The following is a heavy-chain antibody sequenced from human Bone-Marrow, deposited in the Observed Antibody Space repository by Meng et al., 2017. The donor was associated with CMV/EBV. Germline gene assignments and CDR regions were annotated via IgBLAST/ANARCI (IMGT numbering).Heavy chain of an antibody. D-gene: IGHD1-7*01. Sequence: ASVKVSCKASGYTFTSYYMHWVRQAPGQGLEWMGIINPSGGSTSYAQKFQGRVTMTRDTSTSTVYMELSSLRSEDTAVYYCTRNSRQKNLPDYWGQGTLVTVSS. CDR3: TRNSRQKNLPDY. J-gene: IGHJ4*02. V-gene: IGHV1-46*01. CDR1: GYTFTSYY. CDR2: INPSGGST.